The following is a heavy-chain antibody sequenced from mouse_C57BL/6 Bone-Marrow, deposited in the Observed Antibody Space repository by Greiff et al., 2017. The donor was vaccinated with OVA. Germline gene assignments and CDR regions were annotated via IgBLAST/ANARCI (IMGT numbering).Heavy chain of an antibody. D-gene: IGHD3-3*01. Sequence: QVHVKQSGAELARPGASVKLSCKASGYTFTSYGISWVKQRTGQGLEWIGEIYPRSGNTYYNEKFKGKATLTADKSSSTAYMELRSLTSEDSAVYFCASGDGTAWFAYWGQGTLVTVSA. CDR3: ASGDGTAWFAY. V-gene: IGHV1-81*01. J-gene: IGHJ3*01. CDR2: IYPRSGNT. CDR1: GYTFTSYG.